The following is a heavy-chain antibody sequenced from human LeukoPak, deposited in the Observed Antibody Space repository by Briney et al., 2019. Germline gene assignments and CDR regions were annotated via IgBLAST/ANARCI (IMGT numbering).Heavy chain of an antibody. CDR3: ARPLRGIAAPSDY. J-gene: IGHJ4*02. V-gene: IGHV3-48*03. CDR1: GFTFSTYE. D-gene: IGHD6-13*01. CDR2: ISPSGSTI. Sequence: GGSLRLSCAASGFTFSTYEMSWVRQAPGKGLEWVSYISPSGSTIHYADSVKGRFSISRDNAKNSLYLQMNSLRAEDTAVYYCARPLRGIAAPSDYWGQGTLVTVSS.